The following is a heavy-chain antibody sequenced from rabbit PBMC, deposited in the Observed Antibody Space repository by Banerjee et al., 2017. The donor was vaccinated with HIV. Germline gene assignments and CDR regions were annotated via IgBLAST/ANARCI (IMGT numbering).Heavy chain of an antibody. D-gene: IGHD2-1*01. V-gene: IGHV1S45*01. CDR1: GFSLSNNYV. Sequence: QEQLEESGGDLVKPEGSLTLTCTASGFSLSNNYVMCWVRQAPGKGLEWIGYIYTGDGTTYYASWAKGRFTISKTSSTTVTLQMTSLTAADTATYFCARGGTIAKMKLWGPGTLVTVS. CDR2: IYTGDGTT. J-gene: IGHJ4*01. CDR3: ARGGTIAKMKL.